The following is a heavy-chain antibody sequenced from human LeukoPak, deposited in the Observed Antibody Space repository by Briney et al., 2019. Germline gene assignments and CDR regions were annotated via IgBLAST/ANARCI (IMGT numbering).Heavy chain of an antibody. V-gene: IGHV5-51*01. CDR3: ARQYSYGSGSYSYYYYYMDV. CDR2: IYPGDSDT. J-gene: IGHJ6*03. D-gene: IGHD3-10*01. CDR1: GYSFTSYW. Sequence: GESLKISCKGSGYSFTSYWIGWARQMPGKGLEWMGIIYPGDSDTRYSPSFHGQVTISADKSISTAYLQWSSLKASDTAMYYCARQYSYGSGSYSYYYYYMDVWGKGTTVTVSS.